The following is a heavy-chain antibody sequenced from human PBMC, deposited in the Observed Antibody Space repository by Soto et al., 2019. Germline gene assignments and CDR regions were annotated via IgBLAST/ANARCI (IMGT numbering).Heavy chain of an antibody. V-gene: IGHV4-4*07. D-gene: IGHD1-26*01. Sequence: SETLSLTCTVSGGSISSYYWSWIRQPAGKGLEWIGRIYTSGSTSYNPSLKSRVTMSVDTSKNQFSLKLSSVTAADTAVYYCARDKVYSGSYNWFDPWGQGTLVTVSS. CDR3: ARDKVYSGSYNWFDP. CDR1: GGSISSYY. J-gene: IGHJ5*02. CDR2: IYTSGST.